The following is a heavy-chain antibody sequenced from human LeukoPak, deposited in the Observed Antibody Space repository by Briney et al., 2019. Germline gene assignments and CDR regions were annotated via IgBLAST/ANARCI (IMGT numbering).Heavy chain of an antibody. D-gene: IGHD3-10*01. CDR2: ISSNGGST. CDR1: VFTFSSYA. Sequence: PGGSLRLSCAASVFTFSSYAMHWVRQAPAKGLEYVSAISSNGGSTYYADSVKGRFTISRDNSKNTLYLQMSSLRAEHPAVYYCVKDIWSRYHYYGMDVWGQGTTVTVSS. V-gene: IGHV3-64D*09. J-gene: IGHJ6*02. CDR3: VKDIWSRYHYYGMDV.